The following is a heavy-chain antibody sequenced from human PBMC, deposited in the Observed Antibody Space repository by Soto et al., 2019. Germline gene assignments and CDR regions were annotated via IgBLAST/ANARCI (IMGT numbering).Heavy chain of an antibody. CDR2: INHSGST. D-gene: IGHD1-26*01. Sequence: SETLSLTCAVYGGSFSGYYWSWIRQPPGKGLEWIGEINHSGSTNYNPSLKSRVTISVDTSKNQFSLKLSSVTAADTAVYYCARGLGDPHEKQARAMDVWGKGTTVTVSS. J-gene: IGHJ6*03. CDR3: ARGLGDPHEKQARAMDV. CDR1: GGSFSGYY. V-gene: IGHV4-34*01.